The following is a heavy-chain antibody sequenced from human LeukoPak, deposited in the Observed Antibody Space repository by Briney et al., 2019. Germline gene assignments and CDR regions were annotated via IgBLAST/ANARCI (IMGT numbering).Heavy chain of an antibody. CDR3: ARVGYGDHDAFDI. CDR2: ISHSGST. CDR1: GGSFSGYY. D-gene: IGHD4-17*01. V-gene: IGHV4-34*01. J-gene: IGHJ3*02. Sequence: SETLSLTCAVYGGSFSGYYWSWIRQPPGKGLEWIGEISHSGSTNYNPSLKSRVTISVDTSKNQFSLKLSSVTAADTAVYYCARVGYGDHDAFDIWGQGTMVTVSS.